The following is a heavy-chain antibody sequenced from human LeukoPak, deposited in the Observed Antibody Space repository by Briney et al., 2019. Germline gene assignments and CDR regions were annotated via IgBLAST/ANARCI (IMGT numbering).Heavy chain of an antibody. J-gene: IGHJ4*02. CDR1: GGSFSGYY. CDR2: INHSGST. CDR3: VRGYFDY. D-gene: IGHD3-10*01. V-gene: IGHV4-34*01. Sequence: SSETLSLTCAVYGGSFSGYYWSWIRQPPGKGLEWIGEINHSGSTNYNPSLKSRVTISVDTSKNQFSLKLSSVTAADTAVYYCVRGYFDYWGQGTLVTVSS.